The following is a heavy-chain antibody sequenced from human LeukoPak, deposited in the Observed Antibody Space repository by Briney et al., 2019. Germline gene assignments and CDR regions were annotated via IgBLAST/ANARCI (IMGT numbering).Heavy chain of an antibody. CDR1: GFTVSNNY. V-gene: IGHV3-66*01. CDR3: AKDRPQYCSSVSCYVFDY. Sequence: GGSLRLSCAASGFTVSNNYMTWVRQAPGKGLEWVSLIYSGGSTYYADSVKGRFTISRDNSKNTVYLQMNSLRAEDTAVYYCAKDRPQYCSSVSCYVFDYWGQGTLVTVSS. CDR2: IYSGGST. D-gene: IGHD2-2*01. J-gene: IGHJ4*02.